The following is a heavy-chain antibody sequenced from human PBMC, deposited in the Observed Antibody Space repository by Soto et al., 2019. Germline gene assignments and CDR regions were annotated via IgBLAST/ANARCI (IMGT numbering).Heavy chain of an antibody. V-gene: IGHV3-30*18. CDR3: AKTRGYSYDYGMDV. CDR1: GFTFISYA. D-gene: IGHD5-18*01. Sequence: RGSLSLSCEASGFTFISYALHWVRQAPGKGLEWVAVISYDGTNKNYADSVRGRFTISRDNSKNTLYLQMNSLRVEDTAVYFCAKTRGYSYDYGMDVWGQATTVTVSS. CDR2: ISYDGTNK. J-gene: IGHJ6*02.